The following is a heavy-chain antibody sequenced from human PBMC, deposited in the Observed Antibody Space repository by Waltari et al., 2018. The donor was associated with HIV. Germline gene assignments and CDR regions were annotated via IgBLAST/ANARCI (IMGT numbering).Heavy chain of an antibody. V-gene: IGHV3-7*01. CDR1: GLTFSSHW. CDR3: ARRGGRSSPLGY. Sequence: EVQLVESGGGLVQPGGSVRLSCAASGLTFSSHWMSWVRQAPGKGLEWVANIKQDGSEIYYVDSVKGRFTISRDNAKNSLYLQMNSLRAEDTAVYFCARRGGRSSPLGYWGQGTLVTVSS. CDR2: IKQDGSEI. D-gene: IGHD6-13*01. J-gene: IGHJ4*02.